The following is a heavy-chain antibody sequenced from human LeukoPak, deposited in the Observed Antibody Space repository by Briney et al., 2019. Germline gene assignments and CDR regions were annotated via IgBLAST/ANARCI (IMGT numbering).Heavy chain of an antibody. J-gene: IGHJ5*02. CDR3: ARGAMTTFGGVIVKRIWFDP. D-gene: IGHD3-16*02. CDR2: ISAYNGNT. Sequence: ASVKVSCKASGYTFTSYGISWVRQAPGQGLEWMGWISAYNGNTNYAQKLQSRVTMTTDTSTSAAYMELRSLRSDDTAVYYCARGAMTTFGGVIVKRIWFDPWGQGTLVTVSS. CDR1: GYTFTSYG. V-gene: IGHV1-18*01.